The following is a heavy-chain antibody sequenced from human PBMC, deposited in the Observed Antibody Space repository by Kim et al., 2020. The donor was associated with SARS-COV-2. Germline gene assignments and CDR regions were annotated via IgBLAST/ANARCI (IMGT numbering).Heavy chain of an antibody. D-gene: IGHD2-2*01. CDR3: ARVRGYCSSTSCYWFDP. V-gene: IGHV4-61*01. CDR2: IYYSGST. Sequence: SETLSLTCTVSGGSVSSGSYYWSWIRQPPGKGLEWIGYIYYSGSTNYNPSLKSRVTISVDTSKNQFSLKLSSVTAADTAVYYCARVRGYCSSTSCYWFDPWGQGTLVTVSS. CDR1: GGSVSSGSYY. J-gene: IGHJ5*02.